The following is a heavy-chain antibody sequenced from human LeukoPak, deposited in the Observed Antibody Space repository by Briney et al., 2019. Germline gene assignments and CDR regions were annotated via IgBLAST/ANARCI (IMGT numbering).Heavy chain of an antibody. CDR3: ATDKDTAMTFDY. CDR2: ISYDGSNK. Sequence: GRSLRLSCAASGFTFSSYGMRWVRQAPGKGLEWVAVISYDGSNKYYADSVKGRFTISRDNSKNTLYLQMNSLRAEDTAVYYCATDKDTAMTFDYWGQGTLVTVSS. V-gene: IGHV3-30*03. D-gene: IGHD5-18*01. CDR1: GFTFSSYG. J-gene: IGHJ4*02.